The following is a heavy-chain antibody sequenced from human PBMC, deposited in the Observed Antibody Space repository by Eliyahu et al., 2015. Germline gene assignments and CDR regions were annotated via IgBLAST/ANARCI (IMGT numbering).Heavy chain of an antibody. CDR2: ISPYSTST. V-gene: IGHV3-11*06. CDR3: ARGNERVVNYFDY. J-gene: IGHJ4*02. Sequence: QVQLVESGGGLVQPGGSLRLSCAASGFSFSDHYMAWMRQAPGKGLQWISYISPYSTSTKFAGSVKGRFTISRDNAKNSLQLQMNSLRPEDTAIYYCARGNERVVNYFDYWGQGILVTVSP. CDR1: GFSFSDHY. D-gene: IGHD3-10*01.